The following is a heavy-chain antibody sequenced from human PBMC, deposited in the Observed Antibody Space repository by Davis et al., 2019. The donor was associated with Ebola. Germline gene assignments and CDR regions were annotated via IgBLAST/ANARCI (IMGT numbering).Heavy chain of an antibody. V-gene: IGHV4-39*07. D-gene: IGHD2-8*01. J-gene: IGHJ4*02. Sequence: QTLSLTRTLPGKSIISSSYFSGWVRQSPGKGLEWIASIYSRGNTYYNPSLKSLVTISVDTSKNQFSLKLNSVTAAPTAVYYCARYVPPLDAGNGAFDSWGQGVLVTVSA. CDR1: GKSIISSSYF. CDR2: IYSRGNT. CDR3: ARYVPPLDAGNGAFDS.